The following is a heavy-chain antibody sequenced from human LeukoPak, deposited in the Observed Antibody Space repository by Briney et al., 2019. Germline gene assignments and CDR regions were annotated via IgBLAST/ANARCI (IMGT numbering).Heavy chain of an antibody. V-gene: IGHV4-61*08. Sequence: PSETLSLTCAVSGGSISSGGYSWSWIRQPPGKGLEWIGYIYYSGSTNYNPSLKSRVTISVDTSKNQFSLKLSSVTAADTAVYYCARVQLWPLYFDYWGQGTLVTVSS. CDR1: GGSISSGGYS. CDR3: ARVQLWPLYFDY. D-gene: IGHD5-18*01. CDR2: IYYSGST. J-gene: IGHJ4*02.